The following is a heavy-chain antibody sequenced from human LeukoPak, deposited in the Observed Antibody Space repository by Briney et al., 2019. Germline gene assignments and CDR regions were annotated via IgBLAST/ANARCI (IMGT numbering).Heavy chain of an antibody. CDR1: GGSISSGGYY. V-gene: IGHV4-30-2*01. CDR2: AFQTGTT. CDR3: ARGGAYESSGYPI. D-gene: IGHD3-22*01. Sequence: SETLSLTCTVSGGSISSGGYYWSWIRQPPGKALEWIGYAFQTGTTKYNPSLKSRVTISVDKSKNQFSLRLTSVTAADTGVYYCARGGAYESSGYPIWGQGTMVTVSS. J-gene: IGHJ3*02.